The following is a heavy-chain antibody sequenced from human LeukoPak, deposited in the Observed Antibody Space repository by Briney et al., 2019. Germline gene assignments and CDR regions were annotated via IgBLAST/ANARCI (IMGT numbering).Heavy chain of an antibody. CDR1: GFTFSIYS. D-gene: IGHD1-26*01. Sequence: PGGSLRLSCAASGFTFSIYSMNWVRQAPGEGLEWASSISSSSSYIYYAESVKGRFTISRDNARNSVYLQMNSLRAEDRAVYYCARDPAARSGNYSYHGMDVWGLGTTVTVSS. J-gene: IGHJ6*02. CDR3: ARDPAARSGNYSYHGMDV. CDR2: ISSSSSYI. V-gene: IGHV3-21*01.